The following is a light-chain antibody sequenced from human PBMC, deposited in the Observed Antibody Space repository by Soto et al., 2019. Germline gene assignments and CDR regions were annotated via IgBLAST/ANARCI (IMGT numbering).Light chain of an antibody. CDR1: SSDIGAFTF. J-gene: IGLJ1*01. V-gene: IGLV2-14*03. CDR2: DVN. CDR3: SSYTTSSTHV. Sequence: QSALTQPASVSGSPGQSITISCTGTSSDIGAFTFVSWYQQHPGKVPKLRIFDVNRRPSGVSDRFSGSKSGNTASLTISGLQSEDEGDYYCSSYTTSSTHVFGSGTKVTVL.